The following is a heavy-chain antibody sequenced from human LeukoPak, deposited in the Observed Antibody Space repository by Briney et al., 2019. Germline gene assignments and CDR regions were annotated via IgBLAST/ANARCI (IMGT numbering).Heavy chain of an antibody. V-gene: IGHV1-69*13. Sequence: ASVKVSCKASGGTFSSYAISWVRQAPGQGLEWMGGIIPIFGTANYAQKFQGRVTITADESTSTAYMELSSLRSEDTAVYYCARGRSNYGVFDYWGQGTLVTVSS. CDR2: IIPIFGTA. CDR1: GGTFSSYA. CDR3: ARGRSNYGVFDY. J-gene: IGHJ4*02. D-gene: IGHD4-11*01.